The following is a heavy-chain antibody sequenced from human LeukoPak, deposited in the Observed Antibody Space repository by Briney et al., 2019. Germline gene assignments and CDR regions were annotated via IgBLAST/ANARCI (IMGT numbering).Heavy chain of an antibody. J-gene: IGHJ6*03. CDR2: IKQDGSEK. V-gene: IGHV3-7*01. D-gene: IGHD6-6*01. CDR3: ARAGLNGIAARPKYYYYYYYMDV. Sequence: GGSLRLSCAASGFTFSSYWMSWVRQAPGKGLEWVANIKQDGSEKYYVDSVKGRFTISRDNAKNSLYLQMNSLRAEDTAVYYCARAGLNGIAARPKYYYYYYYMDVWGKGTTVTVSS. CDR1: GFTFSSYW.